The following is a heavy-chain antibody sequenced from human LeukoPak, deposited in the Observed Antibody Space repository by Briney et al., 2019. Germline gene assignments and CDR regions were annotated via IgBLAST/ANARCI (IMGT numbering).Heavy chain of an antibody. D-gene: IGHD1-26*01. Sequence: GGSLRLSCVASGFTFSSRDWMTWVRQAPGKGLEWVANIKQDGSEKYYVDSVKGRFTISRDNAKNSLYLQMNSLRAEDTAVYYCARTRSEWELLGYYFDYWGQGTLVTVSS. CDR3: ARTRSEWELLGYYFDY. CDR1: GFTFSSRDW. J-gene: IGHJ4*02. V-gene: IGHV3-7*01. CDR2: IKQDGSEK.